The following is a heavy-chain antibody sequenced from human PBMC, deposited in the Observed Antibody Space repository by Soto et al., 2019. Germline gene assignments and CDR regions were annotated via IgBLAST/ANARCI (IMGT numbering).Heavy chain of an antibody. CDR1: GFTFSSYG. Sequence: GGSLRLSCAASGFTFSSYGMHWVRQAPGKGLEWVAVISYDGSNKYYADSVKGRFTISRDNSKNTLYLQMNSLRAEDTAVYYCAMLDGDYDFSVHYYYYMDVWGKGTTVTVSS. J-gene: IGHJ6*03. CDR2: ISYDGSNK. CDR3: AMLDGDYDFSVHYYYYMDV. V-gene: IGHV3-30*03. D-gene: IGHD4-17*01.